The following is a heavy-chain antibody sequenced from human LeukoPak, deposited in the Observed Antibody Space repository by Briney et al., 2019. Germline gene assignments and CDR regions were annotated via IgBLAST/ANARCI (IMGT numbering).Heavy chain of an antibody. CDR3: AREGDSSGYYYYFDY. CDR1: GGTFSSYA. Sequence: GSSVKVSCKASGGTFSSYAISWVRQAPGQGLEWMGGIIPIFGTANYAQKFQGRVTITADESTSTAYMELSSLRSEDTAVYYCAREGDSSGYYYYFDYWGQGTLVTVSS. CDR2: IIPIFGTA. J-gene: IGHJ4*02. V-gene: IGHV1-69*01. D-gene: IGHD3-22*01.